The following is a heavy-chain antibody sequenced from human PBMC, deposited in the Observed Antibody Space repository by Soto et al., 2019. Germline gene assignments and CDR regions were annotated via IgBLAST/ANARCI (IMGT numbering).Heavy chain of an antibody. CDR3: AKYHGPYYFYSYMDV. V-gene: IGHV3-23*01. J-gene: IGHJ6*03. CDR2: IIGSGGKT. Sequence: GGSLRLSCAASGFTFGTYAMSWVRQAPGKGLEWVSAIIGSGGKTYGADSVRGRFTISRDDSKNALYLQMASLRAEDTAVYYCAKYHGPYYFYSYMDVWGKGTTVTVSS. D-gene: IGHD2-2*01. CDR1: GFTFGTYA.